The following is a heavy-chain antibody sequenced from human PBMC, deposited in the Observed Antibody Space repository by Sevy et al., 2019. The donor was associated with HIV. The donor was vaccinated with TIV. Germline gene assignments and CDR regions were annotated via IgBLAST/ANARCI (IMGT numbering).Heavy chain of an antibody. Sequence: GGSLRLSCAASXFTFSANWMNWVRQAPGKGLEWLANIKGDGSDKHYVDSVEGRFTISRDNAKNLLYLQMNSLIVEDTAVHSCAXETXGRFEXXGQGTLVTVSS. CDR3: AXETXGRFEX. CDR1: XFTFSANW. J-gene: IGHJ4*02. D-gene: IGHD1-26*01. CDR2: IKGDGSDK. V-gene: IGHV3-7*01.